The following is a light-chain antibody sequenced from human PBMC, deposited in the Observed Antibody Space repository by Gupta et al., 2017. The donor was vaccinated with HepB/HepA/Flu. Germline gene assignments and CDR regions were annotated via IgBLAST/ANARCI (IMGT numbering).Light chain of an antibody. CDR1: QSVSSY. V-gene: IGKV3-11*01. J-gene: IGKJ4*01. CDR2: DAF. CDR3: QQRSNWLT. Sequence: EIVLTQSPDTLSLSPGERATLSCRASQSVSSYLAWYQQKPGQAPRLLIYDAFNRATGIPARFSGSGSGTDFTLTISSLEPEDFAVYYCQQRSNWLTFGGGTKVDIK.